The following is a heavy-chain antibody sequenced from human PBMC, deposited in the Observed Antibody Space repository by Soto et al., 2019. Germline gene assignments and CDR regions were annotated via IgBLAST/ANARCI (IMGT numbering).Heavy chain of an antibody. CDR3: ARDPSSSPLYYFDY. V-gene: IGHV3-21*01. J-gene: IGHJ4*02. Sequence: TGGSLRLSCAASGFTFSSYSMNWVRQAPGKGLEWVSSISSSSSYIYYADSVKGRSTISRDNAKNSLYLQMNSLRAEDTAVYYCARDPSSSPLYYFDYWGQGTLVTVSS. CDR1: GFTFSSYS. D-gene: IGHD6-13*01. CDR2: ISSSSSYI.